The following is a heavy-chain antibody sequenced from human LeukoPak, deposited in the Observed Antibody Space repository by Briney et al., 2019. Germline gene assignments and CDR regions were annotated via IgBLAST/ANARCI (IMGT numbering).Heavy chain of an antibody. CDR3: ARGGVTIFGVVYYFDY. V-gene: IGHV4-39*01. CDR1: GGSISSSSYY. Sequence: PSETLSLTCTVSGGSISSSSYYWGWIRQPPGTGLEWIGSIYYSGSTYYNPSLKSRVTISVDTSKNQFSLKLSSVTAADTAVYYCARGGVTIFGVVYYFDYWGQGTLVTVSS. D-gene: IGHD3-3*01. J-gene: IGHJ4*02. CDR2: IYYSGST.